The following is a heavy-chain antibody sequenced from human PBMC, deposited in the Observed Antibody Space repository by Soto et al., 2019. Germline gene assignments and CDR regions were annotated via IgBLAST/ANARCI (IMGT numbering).Heavy chain of an antibody. D-gene: IGHD3-22*01. CDR3: AKTNFYDSSGYYPNYFDY. Sequence: GGSLRLSGAASGFTFSSYAMSWVRQAPGKGLEWVSAISGSGGSTYYADSVKGRFTISRDNSKNTLYLQMNSLRAEDTAVYYCAKTNFYDSSGYYPNYFDYWGQGTLVTVSS. CDR1: GFTFSSYA. J-gene: IGHJ4*02. V-gene: IGHV3-23*01. CDR2: ISGSGGST.